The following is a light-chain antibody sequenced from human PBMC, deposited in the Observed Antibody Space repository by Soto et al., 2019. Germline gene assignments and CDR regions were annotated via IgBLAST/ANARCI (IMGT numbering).Light chain of an antibody. V-gene: IGKV1-5*01. J-gene: IGKJ1*01. Sequence: DIQMTQSPSTLSASVGDRVTITCRASQSISSWLAWYQKKPGKATKLLIYDASSLESGVPSRFSGSGSGTEFTITISSLQPDDFATYYCQQYNSYWTFGQGTKVDIK. CDR2: DAS. CDR3: QQYNSYWT. CDR1: QSISSW.